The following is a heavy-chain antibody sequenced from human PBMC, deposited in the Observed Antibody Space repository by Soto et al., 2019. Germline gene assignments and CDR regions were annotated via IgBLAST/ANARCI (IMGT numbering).Heavy chain of an antibody. CDR3: ARRLVPAATSDLTRENWFDP. CDR1: GGTFSSYA. D-gene: IGHD2-2*01. V-gene: IGHV1-69*12. CDR2: IIPIFGTA. Sequence: QVQLVQSGAEVKKPGSSVKVSCKASGGTFSSYAISWVRQAPGQGLEWMGGIIPIFGTANYAQKFQGRVTITADESTSTAYMELSRLRSEDTAVYYCARRLVPAATSDLTRENWFDPWGQGTLVTVSS. J-gene: IGHJ5*02.